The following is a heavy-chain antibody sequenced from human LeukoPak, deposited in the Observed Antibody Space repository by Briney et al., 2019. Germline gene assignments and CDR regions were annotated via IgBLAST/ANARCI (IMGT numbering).Heavy chain of an antibody. CDR2: IWYDGSNK. D-gene: IGHD3-10*01. V-gene: IGHV3-33*01. J-gene: IGHJ4*02. CDR1: GFTFSSYG. CDR3: ARDSKMVRGVIDY. Sequence: PGGSLRLSCAASGFTFSSYGMHWVRQAPGKGLEWVAVIWYDGSNKYYADSVKGRFTISRDNSKNTLYLQMNSLRAEDTAVYYCARDSKMVRGVIDYWGQGTPVTVSS.